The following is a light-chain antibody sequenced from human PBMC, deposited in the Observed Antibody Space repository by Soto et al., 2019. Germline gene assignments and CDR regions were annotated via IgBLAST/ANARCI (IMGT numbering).Light chain of an antibody. V-gene: IGLV2-14*01. J-gene: IGLJ1*01. Sequence: QSALTQPASVSGSPGQSITISCTGTSSDVGAYNYVSWYQQHPGEAPKLMIFGVSNRPSGVSNRFSGSKSGNTASLTISGLQAEDEADYYCSSYAGSSNVFGTGTKVTVL. CDR3: SSYAGSSNV. CDR1: SSDVGAYNY. CDR2: GVS.